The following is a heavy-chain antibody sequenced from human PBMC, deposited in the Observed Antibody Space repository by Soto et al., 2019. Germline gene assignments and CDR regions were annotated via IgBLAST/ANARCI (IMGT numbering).Heavy chain of an antibody. CDR1: GFTVSSNY. Sequence: GGSLILSCAASGFTVSSNYMSWVRQAPGKGLEWVSVIYSGGSTYYADSVKGRFTISRDNSKNTLYLQMNSLRAEDTAVYYCARNYDFWSGFYYYMDVWGKGTTVTVSS. CDR2: IYSGGST. V-gene: IGHV3-66*01. D-gene: IGHD3-3*01. J-gene: IGHJ6*03. CDR3: ARNYDFWSGFYYYMDV.